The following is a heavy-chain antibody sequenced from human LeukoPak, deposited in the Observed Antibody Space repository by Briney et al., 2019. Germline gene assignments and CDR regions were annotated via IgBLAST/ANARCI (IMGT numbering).Heavy chain of an antibody. CDR3: ARVSPEGDYDY. CDR1: GFTFSSYW. J-gene: IGHJ4*02. D-gene: IGHD4-17*01. V-gene: IGHV3-74*01. CDR2: INSDGSST. Sequence: GGSLRLSCAASGFTFSSYWMHWVRQAPGKGLVWVSRINSDGSSTSYADSVKGQFTISRDNAKNTLYLQMNSLRAEDTAVYYCARVSPEGDYDYWGQGTLVTVSS.